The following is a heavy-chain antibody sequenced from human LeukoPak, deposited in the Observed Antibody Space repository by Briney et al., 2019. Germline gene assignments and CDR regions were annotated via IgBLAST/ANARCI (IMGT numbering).Heavy chain of an antibody. J-gene: IGHJ4*02. Sequence: GGSLRLSCEASGFDVSSNYMSWVRQAPGKGPEWVSVLYGGDRTYYADSVKGRFTISADKSSNTLYLQMNSLRAEDTAVYYCARAQYYYDSGAYGPDYWGQGIQVTVSS. V-gene: IGHV3-53*01. CDR1: GFDVSSNY. CDR2: LYGGDRT. CDR3: ARAQYYYDSGAYGPDY. D-gene: IGHD3-22*01.